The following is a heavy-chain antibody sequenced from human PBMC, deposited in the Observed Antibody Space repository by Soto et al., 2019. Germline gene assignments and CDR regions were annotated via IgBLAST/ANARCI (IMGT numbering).Heavy chain of an antibody. CDR1: GFSLSTSGVG. CDR2: IYWDDDK. Sequence: QITLKESGPTLVKPTQTLTLTCTFSGFSLSTSGVGVGWIRQPPGKALEWLALIYWDDDKRYSPTLKSRLTITKDTSKNQVVLTMTNMDPVDTATYYCAHVYGGYDNFDYWGQGTLVTVSS. CDR3: AHVYGGYDNFDY. V-gene: IGHV2-5*02. J-gene: IGHJ4*02. D-gene: IGHD5-12*01.